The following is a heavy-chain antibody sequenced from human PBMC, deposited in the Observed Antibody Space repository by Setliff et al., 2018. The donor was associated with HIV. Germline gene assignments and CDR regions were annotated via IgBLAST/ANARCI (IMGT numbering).Heavy chain of an antibody. CDR1: GYSISSGYY. Sequence: SETLSLTCAVSGYSISSGYYWGWVRQPPEKGLEWIGSFYHSGSTYYNPSLKSRVTISVDTSKNQFSLKLSSVTAADTAVYYCARDQAYYYDSSAYYPDAFDLWGQGTTVTVSS. V-gene: IGHV4-38-2*02. CDR3: ARDQAYYYDSSAYYPDAFDL. CDR2: FYHSGST. D-gene: IGHD3-22*01. J-gene: IGHJ3*01.